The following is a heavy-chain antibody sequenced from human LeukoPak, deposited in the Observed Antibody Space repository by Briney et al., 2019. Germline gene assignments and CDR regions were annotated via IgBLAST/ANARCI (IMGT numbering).Heavy chain of an antibody. J-gene: IGHJ4*02. V-gene: IGHV3-53*01. D-gene: IGHD5-18*01. Sequence: GSLRLSCAASGFTVSSNYMSWVRQAPGKGLEWVSVIYSGGSTHYADSVKGRFTISRDNSKNTLYLQMNSLRAEDTAVYYCARGYNYGVPFDYWGQGTLVTVSS. CDR3: ARGYNYGVPFDY. CDR1: GFTVSSNY. CDR2: IYSGGST.